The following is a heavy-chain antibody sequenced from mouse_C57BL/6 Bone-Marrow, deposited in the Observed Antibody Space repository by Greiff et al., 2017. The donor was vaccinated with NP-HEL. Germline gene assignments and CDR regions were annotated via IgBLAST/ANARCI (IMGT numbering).Heavy chain of an antibody. CDR2: IDPSDSYT. Sequence: QVQLQQPGAELVRPGTSVKLSCKASGYTFTSYWMHWVKQRPGQGLEWIGVIDPSDSYTNYNQKFKGKATLTVDTSSSTAYMQLSSLTSEDTAVYYCTTYYYGSSSAWFAYWGQGTLVTVSA. CDR3: TTYYYGSSSAWFAY. D-gene: IGHD1-1*01. CDR1: GYTFTSYW. J-gene: IGHJ3*01. V-gene: IGHV1-59*01.